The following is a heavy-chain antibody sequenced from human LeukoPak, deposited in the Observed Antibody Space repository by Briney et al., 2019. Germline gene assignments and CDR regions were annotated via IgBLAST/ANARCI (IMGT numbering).Heavy chain of an antibody. CDR1: GFTFSSYA. Sequence: GRSLRLSCAASGFTFSSYAMHWVRQAPGKGLEWVAVISYDGSNKYYADSVKGQFTISRDNSRNTLYLQMNSLRGEDTAVYYCASSVVVTPAQLDYWGQGTLVTVSS. CDR3: ASSVVVTPAQLDY. J-gene: IGHJ4*02. D-gene: IGHD2-21*02. CDR2: ISYDGSNK. V-gene: IGHV3-30-3*01.